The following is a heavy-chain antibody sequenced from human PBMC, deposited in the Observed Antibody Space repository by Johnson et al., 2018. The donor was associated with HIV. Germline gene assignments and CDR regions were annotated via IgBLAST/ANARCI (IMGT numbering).Heavy chain of an antibody. V-gene: IGHV3-11*04. J-gene: IGHJ3*02. D-gene: IGHD1-7*01. CDR1: GFTFSDYY. CDR2: ISSSGSTI. CDR3: EWCAQFGTVSHDAFDI. Sequence: QVQLVESGGGLVKPGGSLRLSCAASGFTFSDYYMSWIRQAPGTGLEWVSYISSSGSTIYYADSVKGRFTISRDIAKNSLYLQMNSLRAEDTAVYYCEWCAQFGTVSHDAFDIWGQGTMVTVSS.